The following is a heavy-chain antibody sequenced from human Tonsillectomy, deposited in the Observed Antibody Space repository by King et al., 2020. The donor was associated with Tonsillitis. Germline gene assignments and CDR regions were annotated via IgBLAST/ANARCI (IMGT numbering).Heavy chain of an antibody. V-gene: IGHV3-13*04. CDR3: ARVAHYYDSSGYSDAFDI. CDR2: IGTVGDT. Sequence: VQLVESGGGLVQPGGSLRLSCAASGFTFSSYDMHWVRQATGKGLEWVSSIGTVGDTYYPGSVKGRFTISRENAKNSSYLQMNSLRAGDTAVYFCARVAHYYDSSGYSDAFDIWGQGTMVTVSS. CDR1: GFTFSSYD. D-gene: IGHD3-22*01. J-gene: IGHJ3*02.